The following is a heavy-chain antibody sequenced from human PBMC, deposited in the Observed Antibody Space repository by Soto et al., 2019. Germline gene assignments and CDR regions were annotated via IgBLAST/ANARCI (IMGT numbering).Heavy chain of an antibody. D-gene: IGHD4-17*01. CDR3: ARDDYGGLVDY. Sequence: QVQLVESGGGVVQPGRSLRLSCAASGFTFSSYGMHWVRQAPGKGLEWVAVIWYDGSNKYYADSVKGRFTISRDNSKNTLYLQMNSLRAEDTVVYYCARDDYGGLVDYWGQGTLVTVSS. CDR1: GFTFSSYG. V-gene: IGHV3-33*01. J-gene: IGHJ4*02. CDR2: IWYDGSNK.